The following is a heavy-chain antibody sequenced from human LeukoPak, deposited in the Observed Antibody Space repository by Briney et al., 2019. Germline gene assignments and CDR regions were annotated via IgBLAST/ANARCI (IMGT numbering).Heavy chain of an antibody. J-gene: IGHJ4*02. Sequence: GGSLRLSCAASGFNFSDPYMSWIRQAPGKGLEWVSYISGDTTYTTYADSVKGRFTISRHNAKNSLYLQMNSLRAEDTAVYYCARLDSGYLPDYWGQGTLVTVSS. CDR1: GFNFSDPY. CDR3: ARLDSGYLPDY. D-gene: IGHD3-22*01. V-gene: IGHV3-11*03. CDR2: ISGDTTYT.